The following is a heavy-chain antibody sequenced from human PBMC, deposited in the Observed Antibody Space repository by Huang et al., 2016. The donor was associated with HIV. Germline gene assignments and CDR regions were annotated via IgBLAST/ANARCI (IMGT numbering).Heavy chain of an antibody. CDR1: GYTFTDYY. J-gene: IGHJ4*02. CDR2: INPNSGGT. V-gene: IGHV1-2*02. D-gene: IGHD2-2*01. CDR3: ARLGPKRYSTTWSGGYYFDY. Sequence: QVQVVQSGAEVKKPGASVKVSCKASGYTFTDYYIHWVRQAPGQGLEWMGWINPNSGGTNSAQKFQDRVTMTRDTSISTAYMGLSRLRSDDTAIYYCARLGPKRYSTTWSGGYYFDYWGQGTLVTISS.